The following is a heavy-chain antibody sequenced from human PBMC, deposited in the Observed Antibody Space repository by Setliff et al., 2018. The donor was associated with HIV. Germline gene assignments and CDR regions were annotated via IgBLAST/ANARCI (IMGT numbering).Heavy chain of an antibody. J-gene: IGHJ3*01. Sequence: SETLSLTCTVSGASISSGGYYWNWIRQLPGKGLEWIGYILDSGSTYYNPSLRGRLGMSIDTSANQFSVELTSVTAADTALYFCARVPNWGSAPFAYDVWGLGTMVTV. V-gene: IGHV4-31*03. D-gene: IGHD7-27*01. CDR2: ILDSGST. CDR3: ARVPNWGSAPFAYDV. CDR1: GASISSGGYY.